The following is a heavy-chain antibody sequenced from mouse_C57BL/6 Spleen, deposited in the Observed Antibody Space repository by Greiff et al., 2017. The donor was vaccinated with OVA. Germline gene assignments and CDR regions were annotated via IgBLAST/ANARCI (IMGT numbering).Heavy chain of an antibody. CDR2: INPNNGGT. J-gene: IGHJ1*03. Sequence: VQLQQSGPELVKPGASVKIPCKASGYTFTDYNMDWVKQSHGKSLEWIGDINPNNGGTIYNQKFKGKATLTVDKSSSTAYMELRSLTSEDTAVYYCARFRYYGSSYEYFDVWGTGTTVTVSS. CDR1: GYTFTDYN. D-gene: IGHD1-1*01. V-gene: IGHV1-18*01. CDR3: ARFRYYGSSYEYFDV.